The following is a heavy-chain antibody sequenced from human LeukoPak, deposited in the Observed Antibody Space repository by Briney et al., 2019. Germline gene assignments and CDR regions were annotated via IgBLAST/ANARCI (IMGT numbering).Heavy chain of an antibody. CDR2: IYYSGST. CDR3: ASIVVVPAAIQSYYYYYMDV. V-gene: IGHV4-30-4*08. CDR1: GGSISSGDYY. J-gene: IGHJ6*03. Sequence: PSQTLSLTCTVSGGSISSGDYYWSWIRQPPGKGLEWIGYIYYSGSTYYNPSLKSRVTISVDTSKNQFSLKLSSVTAADTAVYYCASIVVVPAAIQSYYYYYMDVWGKGTTATVSS. D-gene: IGHD2-2*02.